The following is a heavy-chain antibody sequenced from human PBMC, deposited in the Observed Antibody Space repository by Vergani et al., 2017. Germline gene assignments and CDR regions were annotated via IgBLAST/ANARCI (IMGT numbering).Heavy chain of an antibody. CDR1: GFTFSTYT. Sequence: EVQLVESGGGLVQPGGSLRLSCAASGFTFSTYTINWVRQAPGKGLEWVSYISSSSSTIYYADSVKGRFTISSDTAKNSLYLQMNSLRAEDTAVYYCAKVCCSSTRTRGVGKYYYYGMDVWGQGTTVTVSS. CDR2: ISSSSSTI. V-gene: IGHV3-48*04. D-gene: IGHD2-2*01. CDR3: AKVCCSSTRTRGVGKYYYYGMDV. J-gene: IGHJ6*02.